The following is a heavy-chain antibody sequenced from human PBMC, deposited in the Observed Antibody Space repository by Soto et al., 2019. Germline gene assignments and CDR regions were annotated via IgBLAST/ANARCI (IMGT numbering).Heavy chain of an antibody. J-gene: IGHJ4*02. Sequence: EVQLLESGGGLVQPGGSLRLSCAASGFTFSSYAMSWVRQAPGKGLEWVSAISGSGGSTYYADSVKGRFTISRDNSKNTLYLQMNSLRAEDTDVYYCAKPVEDQWLVQGYWGQGTLVTVSS. CDR2: ISGSGGST. V-gene: IGHV3-23*01. CDR3: AKPVEDQWLVQGY. D-gene: IGHD6-19*01. CDR1: GFTFSSYA.